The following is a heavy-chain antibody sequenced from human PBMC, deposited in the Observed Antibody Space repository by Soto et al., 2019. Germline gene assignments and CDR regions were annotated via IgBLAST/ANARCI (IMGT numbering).Heavy chain of an antibody. J-gene: IGHJ6*02. CDR3: ARDQGTYYYDSSEDYYYYYGMDV. V-gene: IGHV4-59*01. D-gene: IGHD3-22*01. CDR1: GGSISSYY. CDR2: IYYSGST. Sequence: PSETLSLTCTVSGGSISSYYWSWIRQPPGKGLEWIGYIYYSGSTNYNPSLKSRVTISVDTSKNQFSLKLSSATAADTAVYYCARDQGTYYYDSSEDYYYYYGMDVWGQGTTVT.